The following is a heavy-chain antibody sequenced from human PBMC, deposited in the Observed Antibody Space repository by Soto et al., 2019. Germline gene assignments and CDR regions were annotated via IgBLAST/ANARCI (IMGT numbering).Heavy chain of an antibody. CDR2: IYYSGST. Sequence: SETLSLTCTVSRGSVSSATYYWNWIRQPPWKPLEWIGYIYYSGSTNYNPSLKSRVTISLDTSNDQFSLKLSSVTAADTAVYYCARTRDNNINYYYASDVWGLGXTVTVYS. V-gene: IGHV4-61*01. CDR3: ARTRDNNINYYYASDV. J-gene: IGHJ6*02. CDR1: RGSVSSATYY. D-gene: IGHD1-20*01.